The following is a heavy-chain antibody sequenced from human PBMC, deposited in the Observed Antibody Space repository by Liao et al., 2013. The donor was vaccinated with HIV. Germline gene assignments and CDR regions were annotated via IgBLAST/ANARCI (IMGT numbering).Heavy chain of an antibody. D-gene: IGHD3-16*01. CDR2: RSTSGGS. CDR1: GGPIRNYY. Sequence: QVQLRESGPGLVKPSETLSLTCSVSGGPIRNYYWTWIRQSAGKGLEWVGRRSTSGGSNYHSSLKSRVTMSIDTSKSQVSLTLRSVTAADSAVYFCARVRLAVPGVDAFDVWGQGKMVTVSS. J-gene: IGHJ3*01. CDR3: ARVRLAVPGVDAFDV. V-gene: IGHV4-4*07.